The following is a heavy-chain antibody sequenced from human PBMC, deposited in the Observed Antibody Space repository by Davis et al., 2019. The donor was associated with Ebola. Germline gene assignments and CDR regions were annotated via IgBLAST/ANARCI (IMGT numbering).Heavy chain of an antibody. D-gene: IGHD1-26*01. CDR3: ARLGSAPFDY. CDR2: IYGGTGT. CDR1: GFTVSSNY. J-gene: IGHJ4*02. V-gene: IGHV3-53*05. Sequence: GGSLRLSCAASGFTVSSNYMSWVRQAPGKGLEWVSVIYGGTGTYYADSVKGRFTVSRDNSKNTVYLQMNSLRSEDTAVYYCARLGSAPFDYWGQGTLVTVSS.